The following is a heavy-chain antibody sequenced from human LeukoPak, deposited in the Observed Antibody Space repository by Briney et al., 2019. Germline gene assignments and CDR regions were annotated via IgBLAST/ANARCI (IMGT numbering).Heavy chain of an antibody. V-gene: IGHV4-61*02. CDR2: IYSSGRT. D-gene: IGHD3-22*01. CDR1: GDSISRGSYY. J-gene: IGHJ5*02. Sequence: SETLSLTCTVSGDSISRGSYYLSWIRQPAGEGLEWIGRIYSSGRTHYSPSLKSRVAISVDTSKNQFSLKLSSVTAAGTAVYYCARGSTFYDSSGYYNCFDHWGQGTLVTVSS. CDR3: ARGSTFYDSSGYYNCFDH.